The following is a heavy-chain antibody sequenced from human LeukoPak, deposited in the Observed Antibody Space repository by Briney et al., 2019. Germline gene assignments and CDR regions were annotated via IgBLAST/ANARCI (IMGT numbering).Heavy chain of an antibody. CDR1: GYIFTSYY. J-gene: IGHJ4*02. Sequence: ASVKVSCKASGYIFTSYYMQWVRQAPGQGLEWMGIINPSGGSTSYAQKFQGRVTMTRDMSTSTVYMELSSLRSEDTAVYYCARDQTHRHLLAAEGAGEGFVYWGQGTLVTVSS. CDR2: INPSGGST. D-gene: IGHD6-13*01. CDR3: ARDQTHRHLLAAEGAGEGFVY. V-gene: IGHV1-46*01.